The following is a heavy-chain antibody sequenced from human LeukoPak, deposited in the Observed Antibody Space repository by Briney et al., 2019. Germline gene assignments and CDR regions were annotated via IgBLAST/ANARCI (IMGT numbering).Heavy chain of an antibody. CDR3: AGGYCGSASCYGVFDY. V-gene: IGHV4-61*01. J-gene: IGHJ4*02. D-gene: IGHD2-2*01. CDR1: GGSVSSGSYY. CDR2: IYDSGST. Sequence: SETLSLTCTVSGGSVSSGSYYWSWLRQPPGKGLEWIGYIYDSGSTNYNPSLKRRVTISVDTSKNQFSLKLSSVTAADTAVYYCAGGYCGSASCYGVFDYWGQGTLVTVSS.